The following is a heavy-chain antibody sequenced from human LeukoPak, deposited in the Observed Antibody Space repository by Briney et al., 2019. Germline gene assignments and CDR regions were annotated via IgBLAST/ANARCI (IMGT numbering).Heavy chain of an antibody. V-gene: IGHV5-51*01. J-gene: IGHJ2*01. CDR2: IYPGDSAT. CDR3: ARPLNWGSSGYFDL. Sequence: GESLKISCKGSGYSFTSYWIGWVPQIPGKGLEGMGIIYPGDSATRYSPFFQGQVTISADKSISTAYLQWSSLKASDTAMYYCARPLNWGSSGYFDLWGRGTLVTVSS. D-gene: IGHD7-27*01. CDR1: GYSFTSYW.